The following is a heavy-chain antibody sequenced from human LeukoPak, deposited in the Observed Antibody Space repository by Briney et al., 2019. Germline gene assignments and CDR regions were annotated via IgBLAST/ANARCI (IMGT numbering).Heavy chain of an antibody. CDR3: ARHSGNCNSATCFSGAFDI. D-gene: IGHD2-2*01. CDR1: GFTFRDYY. J-gene: IGHJ3*02. CDR2: ISYNGSTK. Sequence: KTGGSLRLSCVASGFTFRDYYMSWIRQAPGKGLEWISYISYNGSTKKYADSLKGRFTISRDNAEKSLYLQMSSLRAEDTAVYYCARHSGNCNSATCFSGAFDIWGQRTKVTVSS. V-gene: IGHV3-11*01.